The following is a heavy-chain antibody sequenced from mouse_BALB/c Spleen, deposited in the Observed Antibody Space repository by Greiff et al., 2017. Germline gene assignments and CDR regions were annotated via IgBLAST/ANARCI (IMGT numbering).Heavy chain of an antibody. Sequence: EVQLQQPGPGLVKPSQSLSLTCTVTGYSITSDYAWNWIRQFPGNKLEWMGYISYSGSTSYNPSLKSRISITRDTSKNQFFLQLNSVTTEDTATYYCARIGYDFYYAMDYWGQGTSVTVSS. CDR1: GYSITSDYA. D-gene: IGHD2-2*01. J-gene: IGHJ4*01. CDR3: ARIGYDFYYAMDY. V-gene: IGHV3-2*02. CDR2: ISYSGST.